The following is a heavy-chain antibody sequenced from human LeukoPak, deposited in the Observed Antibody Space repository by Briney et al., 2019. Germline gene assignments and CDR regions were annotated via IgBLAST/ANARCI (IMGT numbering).Heavy chain of an antibody. D-gene: IGHD2-15*01. V-gene: IGHV3-9*01. CDR2: ISWNSGSI. CDR3: AKDSMASGGSSLDFGGWFDP. J-gene: IGHJ5*02. CDR1: GFTFDDYA. Sequence: PGGSLRLSCAASGFTFDDYAMHWVRQAPGKGLEWVSGISWNSGSIGYADSVKGRFTISRDNAKNSLYLQMNSLRAEDTALYYCAKDSMASGGSSLDFGGWFDPWGQGTLVTVSS.